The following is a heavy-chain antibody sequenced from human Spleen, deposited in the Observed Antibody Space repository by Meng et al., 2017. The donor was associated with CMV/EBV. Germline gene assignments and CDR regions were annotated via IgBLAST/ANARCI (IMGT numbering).Heavy chain of an antibody. J-gene: IGHJ4*02. CDR1: FA. CDR3: ARDSSVGYSSSWYGNYFDY. Sequence: FAMSWVRQAPGKGLEWVAAISGSGGPTYYADSVKGRFTISRDNSKNTLYLQMNSLRAEDTAVYYCARDSSVGYSSSWYGNYFDYWGQGTLVTVSS. D-gene: IGHD6-13*01. CDR2: ISGSGGPT. V-gene: IGHV3-23*01.